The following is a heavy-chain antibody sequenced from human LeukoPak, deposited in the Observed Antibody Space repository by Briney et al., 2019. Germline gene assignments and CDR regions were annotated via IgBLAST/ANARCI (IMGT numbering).Heavy chain of an antibody. Sequence: ASAKVSCKVSGYTLTELSMHWVRQAPGKGLGWMGGFDPEDGETIYAQKFQGRVTMTEDTSTDTAYMELSSLRSEDTAVYYCATAFTPGKPKDYWGQGTLVTVSS. CDR3: ATAFTPGKPKDY. CDR1: GYTLTELS. CDR2: FDPEDGET. D-gene: IGHD1-14*01. J-gene: IGHJ4*02. V-gene: IGHV1-24*01.